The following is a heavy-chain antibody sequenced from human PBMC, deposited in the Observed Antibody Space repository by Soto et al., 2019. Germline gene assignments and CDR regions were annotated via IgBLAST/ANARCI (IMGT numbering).Heavy chain of an antibody. Sequence: EVQLLESGGGLVQPGGSLRLSCAASGFTFSNYALSWVRQAPGKGLEWVSDIGSTGRTSYYVDSVKGRFTISRDNSKNTLYLQMNSLRDEDTAVYYCAKDAIAVAGTRAGFDCWGQGTLVTVSS. CDR3: AKDAIAVAGTRAGFDC. CDR2: IGSTGRTS. V-gene: IGHV3-23*01. D-gene: IGHD6-19*01. J-gene: IGHJ4*02. CDR1: GFTFSNYA.